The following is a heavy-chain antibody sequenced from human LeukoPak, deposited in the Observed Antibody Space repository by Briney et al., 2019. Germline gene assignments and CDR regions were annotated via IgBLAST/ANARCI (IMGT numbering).Heavy chain of an antibody. CDR3: ARDGQWLPLDY. V-gene: IGHV3-21*01. Sequence: GRSLRLSCAASGFTFSSYSMNWVRQAPGKGLEWVSSISSSSSYIYYADSVKGRFTISRDNAKNSLYLQMNSLRAEDTAVYYCARDGQWLPLDYWGQGTLVTVSS. CDR2: ISSSSSYI. D-gene: IGHD6-19*01. J-gene: IGHJ4*02. CDR1: GFTFSSYS.